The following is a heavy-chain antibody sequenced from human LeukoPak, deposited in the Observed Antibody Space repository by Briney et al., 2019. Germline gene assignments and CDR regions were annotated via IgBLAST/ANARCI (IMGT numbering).Heavy chain of an antibody. CDR3: ANHLACGSTSCPPFDY. CDR1: GFTFSSYS. D-gene: IGHD2-2*01. J-gene: IGHJ4*02. Sequence: GGSLRLSCAASGFTFSSYSMNWVRQAPGKGLEWVSSISSSSSYIYYADSVKGRFTISRDNAKNSLYLQMNSLRAENTAVYYCANHLACGSTSCPPFDYWGQGTLVTVSS. CDR2: ISSSSSYI. V-gene: IGHV3-21*01.